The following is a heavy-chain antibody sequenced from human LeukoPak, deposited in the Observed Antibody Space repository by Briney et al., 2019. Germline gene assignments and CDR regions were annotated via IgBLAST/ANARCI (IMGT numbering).Heavy chain of an antibody. D-gene: IGHD3-3*01. CDR3: AREELRFLDS. J-gene: IGHJ4*02. V-gene: IGHV3-23*01. CDR1: GFTFSSYA. Sequence: PGGSLRLSCAASGFTFSSYAMSWVRQAPGKGLEWVSAISGSGGSTYYADSVKGRFTISRDDSKNTLYVQMNSLRAEDTAVYYCAREELRFLDSWGQGTLVTVSS. CDR2: ISGSGGST.